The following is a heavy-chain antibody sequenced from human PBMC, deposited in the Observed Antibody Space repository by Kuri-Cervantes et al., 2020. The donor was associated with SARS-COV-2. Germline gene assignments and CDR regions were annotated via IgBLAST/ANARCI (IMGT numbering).Heavy chain of an antibody. CDR1: GGTFSSYA. Sequence: SVKVSCKASGGTFSSYAISWVRQAPGQGLEWMGGIIPILGIANYAQKFQGRVTITADQSTSTAYMELKSLRSDDTAVYYCARGGYYDILTVYENWFDPCGQGTLVTVSS. CDR3: ARGGYYDILTVYENWFDP. J-gene: IGHJ5*02. V-gene: IGHV1-69*10. CDR2: IIPILGIA. D-gene: IGHD3-9*01.